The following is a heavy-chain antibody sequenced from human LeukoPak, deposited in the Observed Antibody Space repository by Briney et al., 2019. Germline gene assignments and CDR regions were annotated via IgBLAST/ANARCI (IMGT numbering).Heavy chain of an antibody. V-gene: IGHV7-4-1*02. CDR3: ARGPRIVGATPFDY. CDR1: GYTFTSYA. D-gene: IGHD1-26*01. J-gene: IGHJ4*02. CDR2: INTNTGNP. Sequence: ASVKVSCKASGYTFTSYAMNWVRQAPGQGLERMGWINTNTGNPTYAQGFTGRFVFSLDTSVSTAYLQISSLKAEDTAVYYCARGPRIVGATPFDYWGQGTLVTVSS.